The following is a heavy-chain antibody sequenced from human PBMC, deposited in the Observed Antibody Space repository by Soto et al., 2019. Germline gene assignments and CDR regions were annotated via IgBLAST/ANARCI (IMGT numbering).Heavy chain of an antibody. CDR1: GFTFSNYE. D-gene: IGHD2-21*01. CDR2: IDTSGDAM. CDR3: ARESIGCGGDCLDY. J-gene: IGHJ4*02. Sequence: GGSLRLSCAVSGFTFSNYEWNWVRQAPGKGLEWISYIDTSGDAMFYADSVKGRFAVSRDNTMNSLYLQMNSLRAEDTAAYYCARESIGCGGDCLDYWGQGTLVTVS. V-gene: IGHV3-48*03.